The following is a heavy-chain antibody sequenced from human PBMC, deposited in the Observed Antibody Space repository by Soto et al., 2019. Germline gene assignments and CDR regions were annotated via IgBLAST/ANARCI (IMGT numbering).Heavy chain of an antibody. CDR2: INGGGGHT. J-gene: IGHJ4*02. Sequence: EVQLLQSGGGLVQPGGSLRLSCAASGFKFSNFAMRWIRQAPGKGLEWVSGINGGGGHTDYADAVKGRFPISRDNSKNTLYHQMSSLRAEDTAVYYCATAHWVYSSTWFFFDYWGQGSLVTVSS. CDR1: GFKFSNFA. CDR3: ATAHWVYSSTWFFFDY. D-gene: IGHD2-2*01. V-gene: IGHV3-23*01.